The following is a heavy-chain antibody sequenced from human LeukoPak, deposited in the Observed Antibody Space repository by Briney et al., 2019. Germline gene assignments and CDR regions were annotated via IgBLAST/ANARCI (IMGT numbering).Heavy chain of an antibody. Sequence: WASVKVSCTASGYTGTSYSINWERQAPGQRIEWIGRISAYNGNTKYAQKLQGRVTMTPDTSTSTAYMELTSLRSDDTAVYYCARGLGGSGSYFLTFDDWGQGTLVTVSS. CDR3: ARGLGGSGSYFLTFDD. V-gene: IGHV1-18*01. CDR1: GYTGTSYS. J-gene: IGHJ4*02. CDR2: ISAYNGNT. D-gene: IGHD1-26*01.